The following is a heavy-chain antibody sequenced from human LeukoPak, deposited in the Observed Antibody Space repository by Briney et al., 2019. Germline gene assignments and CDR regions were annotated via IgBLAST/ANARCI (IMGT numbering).Heavy chain of an antibody. CDR2: IYTSGST. CDR3: ARDLGYGNWFDP. CDR1: GGSISSGSYY. J-gene: IGHJ5*02. D-gene: IGHD5-12*01. Sequence: SETLSLTCTVSGGSISSGSYYWSWIRQPAGKGLEWIGRIYTSGSTNYNPSLKSRVTISVDTSKNQFSLKLSPVTAADTAVYYCARDLGYGNWFDPWGQGTLVTASS. V-gene: IGHV4-61*02.